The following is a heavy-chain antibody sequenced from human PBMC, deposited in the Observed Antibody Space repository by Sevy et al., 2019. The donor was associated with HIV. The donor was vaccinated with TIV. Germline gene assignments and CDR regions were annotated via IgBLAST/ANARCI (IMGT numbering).Heavy chain of an antibody. Sequence: GGSLRLSCPASGFTFSSYWMTWVRQAPGKGLERVANIKQDMSEKYYADSVKGRFTISRDNARNSLYLQMESLRAEDTAVYYCARAQQVTMLVVIGGLYFDFWGQGTLVTVSS. J-gene: IGHJ4*02. CDR1: GFTFSSYW. CDR2: IKQDMSEK. V-gene: IGHV3-7*01. CDR3: ARAQQVTMLVVIGGLYFDF. D-gene: IGHD3-22*01.